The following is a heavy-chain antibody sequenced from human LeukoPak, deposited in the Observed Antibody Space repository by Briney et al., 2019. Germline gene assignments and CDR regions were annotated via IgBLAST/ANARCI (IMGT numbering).Heavy chain of an antibody. Sequence: GGSLRLSCAASGFTFSSYGMRWVRQAPGKGLEWVAVIWYDGSNKYYADSVKGRFTISRDNSKNTLYLQMNSLRAEDTAVYYCARGDYGDYSPPMGYWGQGTLVTVSS. CDR1: GFTFSSYG. V-gene: IGHV3-33*01. D-gene: IGHD4-17*01. J-gene: IGHJ4*02. CDR3: ARGDYGDYSPPMGY. CDR2: IWYDGSNK.